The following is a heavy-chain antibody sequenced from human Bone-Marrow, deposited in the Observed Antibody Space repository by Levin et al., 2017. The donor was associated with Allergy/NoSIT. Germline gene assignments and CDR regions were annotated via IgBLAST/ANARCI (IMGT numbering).Heavy chain of an antibody. V-gene: IGHV4-38-2*01. CDR2: IYHSGST. CDR1: GYSISSGYY. CDR3: AGLSGRRRGYIWGSYRYWWFDP. D-gene: IGHD3-16*02. Sequence: PSETLSLTCAVSGYSISSGYYWGWIRQPPGKGLGWIGSIYHSGSTYYNPSLKSRVTISVDTSKNQFSLKLSSVTAADTAVYYCAGLSGRRRGYIWGSYRYWWFDPWGQGTLVTVSS. J-gene: IGHJ5*02.